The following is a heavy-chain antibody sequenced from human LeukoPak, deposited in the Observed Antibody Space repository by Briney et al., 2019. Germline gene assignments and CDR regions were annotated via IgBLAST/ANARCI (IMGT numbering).Heavy chain of an antibody. D-gene: IGHD1-26*01. V-gene: IGHV3-23*01. J-gene: IGHJ6*03. CDR3: AKDDGGSYYIYYYYMDV. Sequence: PGGTLRLSCAASGLTFSNYGMSWVRQAPGKGLEWVSAISGSGGNTYYADFVKGRFTISRDNSKNTLYPQMNSLRAEDTAVYYCAKDDGGSYYIYYYYMDVWGKGTTVTISS. CDR1: GLTFSNYG. CDR2: ISGSGGNT.